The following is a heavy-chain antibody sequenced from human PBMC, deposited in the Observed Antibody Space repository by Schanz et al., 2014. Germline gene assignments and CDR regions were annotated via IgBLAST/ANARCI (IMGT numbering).Heavy chain of an antibody. J-gene: IGHJ4*02. Sequence: QVQLLQFGGGVVQPGRSLRLSCAASGFTFSSYAMHWVRQAPGKGLEWVALISNDGRNKYYADSVRGRFTISRDRFQNTLYLRMSSLRAEDTAVYYCARPRFDYGEVDYWGQGTLXTISS. D-gene: IGHD4-17*01. CDR1: GFTFSSYA. CDR2: ISNDGRNK. V-gene: IGHV3-30*14. CDR3: ARPRFDYGEVDY.